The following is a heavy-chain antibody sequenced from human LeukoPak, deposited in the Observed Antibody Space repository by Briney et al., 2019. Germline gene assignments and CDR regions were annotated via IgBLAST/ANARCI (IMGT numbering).Heavy chain of an antibody. D-gene: IGHD2-2*02. CDR1: GFTVSNYG. CDR2: ISGSGSAT. CDR3: AKTEAPAAIRAGSDY. Sequence: GGSLRFSCAASGFTVSNYGMSWVRQAPGKGREWVSTISGSGSATYNAGSVKGRFTTTRDNSNNMLYLQMNSLRAEDTAVYYCAKTEAPAAIRAGSDYWGQGTLVTVSS. V-gene: IGHV3-23*01. J-gene: IGHJ4*02.